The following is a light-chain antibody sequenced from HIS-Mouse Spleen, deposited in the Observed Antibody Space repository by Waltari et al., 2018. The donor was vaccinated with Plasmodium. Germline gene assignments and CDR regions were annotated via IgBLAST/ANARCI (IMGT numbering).Light chain of an antibody. CDR2: KDS. J-gene: IGLJ2*01. CDR1: ALPKQY. Sequence: SYELTQPPSVSVSPGQTARTTCSGDALPKQYAYWYQQKPGQAPVLVIYKDSGRPSAIPERFSGSSSGTTVTLTISGVQAEDEADYYCQSADSSGTYRVFGGGTKLTVL. CDR3: QSADSSGTYRV. V-gene: IGLV3-25*03.